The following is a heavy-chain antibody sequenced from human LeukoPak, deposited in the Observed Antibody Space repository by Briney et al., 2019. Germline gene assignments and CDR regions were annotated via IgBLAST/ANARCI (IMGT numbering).Heavy chain of an antibody. V-gene: IGHV3-11*01. CDR2: ISSSGSTI. CDR1: GFTFSDYY. CDR3: ARDSSGWYRAVPFDY. Sequence: PGGSLRLSCAASGFTFSDYYMSWIRQAPGKGLEWVSYISSSGSTIYYADSVKGRFTISRDNAKNSLYLQMNSLRAEDTAVYYCARDSSGWYRAVPFDYWGQGTLVTVSS. J-gene: IGHJ4*02. D-gene: IGHD6-19*01.